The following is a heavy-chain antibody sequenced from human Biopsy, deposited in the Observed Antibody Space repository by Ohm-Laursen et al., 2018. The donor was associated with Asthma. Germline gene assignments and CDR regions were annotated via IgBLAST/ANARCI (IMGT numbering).Heavy chain of an antibody. V-gene: IGHV4-30-4*08. J-gene: IGHJ4*02. CDR1: GGSMSSSSYS. Sequence: SQTLSLTCTVSGGSMSSSSYSWGWIRQPPGKGLEWIGYIYYIGSTYYNPSLKSRVAISLDTSKNQFSLKLSSVTAADTAVYFCARRWGVRRYFDYWGQGTLVTVSS. CDR3: ARRWGVRRYFDY. D-gene: IGHD3-10*01. CDR2: IYYIGST.